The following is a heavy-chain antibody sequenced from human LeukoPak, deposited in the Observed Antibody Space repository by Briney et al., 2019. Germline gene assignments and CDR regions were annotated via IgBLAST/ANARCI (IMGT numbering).Heavy chain of an antibody. V-gene: IGHV3-30*02. D-gene: IGHD3-10*02. Sequence: GGSERLSCAASGFTFSSYGMHWFRQAPGKGLEWVAFIRCDGSNKYYADSVKGRFTISRDNAKNSLYLQMNSLRAEDTAVYYCAELGITMIGGVWGKGTTVTISS. J-gene: IGHJ6*04. CDR3: AELGITMIGGV. CDR2: IRCDGSNK. CDR1: GFTFSSYG.